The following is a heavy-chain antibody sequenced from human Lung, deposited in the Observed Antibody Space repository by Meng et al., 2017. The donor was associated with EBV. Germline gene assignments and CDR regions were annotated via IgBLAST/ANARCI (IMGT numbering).Heavy chain of an antibody. Sequence: QGQLQDSGPDLVKPSPTLSLTCTVSGGSISSGTYSWGWIRQLPGKGLEWIAYIHYSGSTYYSPSLKSRVTISVDTSKNQFSLKLSSVTAADTAVYYCARGKLSGYRYFDYWGQGTLVTVSS. D-gene: IGHD3-3*01. J-gene: IGHJ4*02. CDR3: ARGKLSGYRYFDY. V-gene: IGHV4-31*03. CDR1: GGSISSGTYS. CDR2: IHYSGST.